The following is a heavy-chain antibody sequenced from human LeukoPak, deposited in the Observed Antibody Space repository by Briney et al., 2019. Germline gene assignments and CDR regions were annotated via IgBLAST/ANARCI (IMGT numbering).Heavy chain of an antibody. CDR2: INHSGST. Sequence: SETLSLTCAVYGGSFSGYYWSWIRQPPGKGLEWIGEINHSGSTNYNPSLKSRVTISVDTSKNQFSLKLSSVTAADTAVYCCARRLVLGFIDYWGQGTLVTVSS. D-gene: IGHD6-19*01. V-gene: IGHV4-34*01. J-gene: IGHJ4*02. CDR1: GGSFSGYY. CDR3: ARRLVLGFIDY.